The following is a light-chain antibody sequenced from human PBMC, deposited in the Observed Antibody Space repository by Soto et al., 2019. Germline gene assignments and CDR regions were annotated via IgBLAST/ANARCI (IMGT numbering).Light chain of an antibody. J-gene: IGLJ1*01. CDR3: AAWDDSLGAYV. V-gene: IGLV1-47*01. CDR1: SSNIGSNY. CDR2: RNN. Sequence: QSVLTQPPSASGTPGQRVTFSCSGSSSNIGSNYVFWYQHLPGTAPKLLIYRNNQRPSGVPQRFSGSKTGTSASLAIGGLQSEDGADYYCAAWDDSLGAYVFGTGTKLTVL.